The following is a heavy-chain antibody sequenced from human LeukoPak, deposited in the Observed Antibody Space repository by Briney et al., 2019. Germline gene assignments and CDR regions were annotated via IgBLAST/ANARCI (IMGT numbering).Heavy chain of an antibody. V-gene: IGHV1-18*01. J-gene: IGHJ4*02. D-gene: IGHD3-22*01. Sequence: ASVKVSCKASGYTFTSYGISWVRQAPGQGLEWMGWISAYNGNTNYAQKLQGRVTMTTGTSTSTAYMELRSLRSDDTAVYYCARELGYYYDSSDAYYFDYWGQGTLVTVSS. CDR3: ARELGYYYDSSDAYYFDY. CDR2: ISAYNGNT. CDR1: GYTFTSYG.